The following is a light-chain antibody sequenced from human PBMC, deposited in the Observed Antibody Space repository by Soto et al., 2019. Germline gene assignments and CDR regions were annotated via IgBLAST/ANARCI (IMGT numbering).Light chain of an antibody. CDR3: QSFDSSLSGSRV. Sequence: QAARTQPPSVSGAPGQRVTISCTGSSSNSGAGYDVHWYQQLPGTAPKLLIYGNTHRPSGVPDRFSGSKSGTSASLAITGLQAEDEADYYCQSFDSSLSGSRVFGTGTKVTVL. J-gene: IGLJ1*01. CDR1: SSNSGAGYD. CDR2: GNT. V-gene: IGLV1-40*01.